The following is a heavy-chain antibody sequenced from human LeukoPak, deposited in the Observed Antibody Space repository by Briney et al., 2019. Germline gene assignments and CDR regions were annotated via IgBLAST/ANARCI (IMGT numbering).Heavy chain of an antibody. Sequence: GESLKISCKGSGYSFTNYWIGWVRQMPGKGLEWMGIIYPDDSDIRVSPSFQGQVTISADKSISTAYLQWSSLRSEDTAVYYCAREKTVAAIWGHWGQGTLVTVSS. D-gene: IGHD2-15*01. CDR2: IYPDDSDI. CDR3: AREKTVAAIWGH. J-gene: IGHJ1*01. V-gene: IGHV5-51*01. CDR1: GYSFTNYW.